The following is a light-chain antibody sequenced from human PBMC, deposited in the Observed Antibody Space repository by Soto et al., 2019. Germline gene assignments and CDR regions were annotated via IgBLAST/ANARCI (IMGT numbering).Light chain of an antibody. CDR3: QQYNNWPLT. CDR1: QTIRGL. CDR2: DTS. J-gene: IGKJ4*01. V-gene: IGKV3-11*01. Sequence: EIVLTQSPATLSLSPGERATLSCRTSQTIRGLLNWYQQRPGQAPRLLIYDTSNRATDIPARFSGSGSGTDFILTISSLDPEDFGVYFCQQYNNWPLTFGGGTKVEIK.